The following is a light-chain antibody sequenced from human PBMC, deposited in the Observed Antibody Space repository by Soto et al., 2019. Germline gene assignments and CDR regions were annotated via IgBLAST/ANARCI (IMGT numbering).Light chain of an antibody. CDR3: SSYTSTNTLFV. J-gene: IGLJ1*01. CDR1: SSDVGFYNY. V-gene: IGLV2-14*03. CDR2: DVS. Sequence: QSALTQPASVSGSPGQSITISCTGTSSDVGFYNYVSWYQHHPGKAPKLMIYDVSNRPSGVSDRFSGSKSGNTASLTTSGLQSDDDADYYCSSYTSTNTLFVFGTGTKVTVL.